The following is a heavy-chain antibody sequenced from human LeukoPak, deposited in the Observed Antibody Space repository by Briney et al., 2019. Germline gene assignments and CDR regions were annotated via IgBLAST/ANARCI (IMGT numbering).Heavy chain of an antibody. Sequence: PSETLSLTCSVSGGSISSGGYYWSWIRQPAGKGLEWIGRIYTSGSTNYNPSLKSRVTISVDTSKNQFSLKLSSVTAADTAVYYCARVTVTNNWFDPRGQGTLVTVSS. CDR2: IYTSGST. CDR1: GGSISSGGYY. D-gene: IGHD4-11*01. V-gene: IGHV4-61*02. J-gene: IGHJ5*02. CDR3: ARVTVTNNWFDP.